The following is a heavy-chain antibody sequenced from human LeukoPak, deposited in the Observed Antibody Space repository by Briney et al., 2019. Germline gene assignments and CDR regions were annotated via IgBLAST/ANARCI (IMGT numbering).Heavy chain of an antibody. CDR1: GFTFSSYW. CDR3: AKYYYVSGSPIFDY. Sequence: GGSLRLSCAASGFTFSSYWMIWVRQAPGKGLEWVSNISEDGRQIYYVDSVKGRFTISRDNAKNLLYLEMNSLRPEDPAVYYCAKYYYVSGSPIFDYWGQGTLVTVSS. CDR2: ISEDGRQI. J-gene: IGHJ4*02. D-gene: IGHD3-10*01. V-gene: IGHV3-7*03.